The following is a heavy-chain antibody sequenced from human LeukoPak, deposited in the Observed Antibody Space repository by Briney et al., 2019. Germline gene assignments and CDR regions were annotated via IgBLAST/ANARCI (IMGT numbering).Heavy chain of an antibody. D-gene: IGHD1-26*01. Sequence: GASVKVSCKASGYTFTSYGISWVRQAPGQGLEWMGWISAYNGNTNYAQKLQGRVTMTRDTSTSTVYMELSSLRSEDTAVYYCARDYSGSIDYWGQGTLVTVSS. V-gene: IGHV1-18*01. J-gene: IGHJ4*02. CDR2: ISAYNGNT. CDR1: GYTFTSYG. CDR3: ARDYSGSIDY.